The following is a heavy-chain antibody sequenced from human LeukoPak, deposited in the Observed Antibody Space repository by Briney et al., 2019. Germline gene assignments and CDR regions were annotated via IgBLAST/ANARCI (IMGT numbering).Heavy chain of an antibody. D-gene: IGHD2-2*01. V-gene: IGHV3-33*01. J-gene: IGHJ4*02. CDR1: GFTFSSYG. CDR3: ARDRSSSTSGYVD. Sequence: GRSLRLSCAASGFTFSSYGMHWVRQAPGKGLEWVAVIWYDGSNKYYADSVKGRFTISRDNSKNTLYLQMNSLRAEDTAVYYCARDRSSSTSGYVDWGQGTLVTVSS. CDR2: IWYDGSNK.